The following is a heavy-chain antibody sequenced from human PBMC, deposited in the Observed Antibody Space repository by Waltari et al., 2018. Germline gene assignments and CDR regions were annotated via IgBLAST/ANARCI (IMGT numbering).Heavy chain of an antibody. D-gene: IGHD3-10*01. J-gene: IGHJ4*02. Sequence: EVDLVQSGAEVPQPGATVNITCKTSGYTFTDYFRHWVQQAPGKGLEWLGRIDPEDGETVYSEKFQGRVTITADTSTDTAYMELSSLTSGDTAVYYCAPLPGGSGQTFDYWGQGTLVTVSS. CDR3: APLPGGSGQTFDY. CDR2: IDPEDGET. V-gene: IGHV1-69-2*01. CDR1: GYTFTDYF.